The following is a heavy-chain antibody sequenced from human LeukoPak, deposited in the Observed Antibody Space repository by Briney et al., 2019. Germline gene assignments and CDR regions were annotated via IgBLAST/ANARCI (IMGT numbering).Heavy chain of an antibody. D-gene: IGHD3-10*01. Sequence: SETLSLTCAVYGGSFSGYYWSWIRQPPGKGLEWIGEINHSGSTNYNPSLKSRVTISVDTSKNQFSLKLSSVTAADTAVYYCARGSQVRGVKRYFDYWGQGTLVTVSS. CDR1: GGSFSGYY. CDR2: INHSGST. J-gene: IGHJ4*02. V-gene: IGHV4-34*01. CDR3: ARGSQVRGVKRYFDY.